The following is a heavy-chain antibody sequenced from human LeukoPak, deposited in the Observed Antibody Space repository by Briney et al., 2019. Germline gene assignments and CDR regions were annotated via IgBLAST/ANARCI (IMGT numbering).Heavy chain of an antibody. Sequence: SVKVSCKASGFTFTSSAMQWVRQARGQRLEWIGWIVVGSGNTNYAQKLQGRVTMTTDTSTSTAYMELRSLRSDDTAVYYCARDIGCSSTSCLGSWFDPWGQGTLVTVSS. CDR2: IVVGSGNT. J-gene: IGHJ5*02. CDR3: ARDIGCSSTSCLGSWFDP. V-gene: IGHV1-58*02. D-gene: IGHD2-2*01. CDR1: GFTFTSSA.